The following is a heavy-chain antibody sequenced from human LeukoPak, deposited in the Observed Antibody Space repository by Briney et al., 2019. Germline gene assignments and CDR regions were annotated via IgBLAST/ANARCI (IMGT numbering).Heavy chain of an antibody. J-gene: IGHJ4*02. CDR1: GYTFTSYG. V-gene: IGHV1-18*01. CDR2: ISAYNGNT. Sequence: XSVRVSCKASGYTFTSYGISWVRQAPGQGLEWMGWISAYNGNTNYAQKLQGRVTMTTDTSTSTAYMELRSLRSDDTAVYYCARAYDSSGYYHYWGQGTLVTVSS. D-gene: IGHD3-22*01. CDR3: ARAYDSSGYYHY.